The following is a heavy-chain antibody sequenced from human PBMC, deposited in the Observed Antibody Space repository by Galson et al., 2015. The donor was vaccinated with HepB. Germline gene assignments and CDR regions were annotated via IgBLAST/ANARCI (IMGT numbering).Heavy chain of an antibody. CDR3: ARPAGYGGDLDY. CDR1: GGTFSSHT. J-gene: IGHJ4*02. CDR2: IIPILGIA. D-gene: IGHD2-21*02. V-gene: IGHV1-69*02. Sequence: SVKVSCKASGGTFSSHTISWLRQAPGQGLEWMGRIIPILGIANYAQKFQGRVTITADKSTSTAYMELSSLRSEDTAVYYCARPAGYGGDLDYWGQGTLVTVSS.